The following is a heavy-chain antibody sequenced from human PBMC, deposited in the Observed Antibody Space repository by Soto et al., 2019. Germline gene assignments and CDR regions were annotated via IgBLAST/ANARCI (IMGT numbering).Heavy chain of an antibody. CDR1: GGTFSSYA. Sequence: GASAKVSCKASGGTFSSYAISWVRQAPGQGLEWMGGIIPIFGTANYAQKFQGRVTITADESTSTAYMELSSLRSEDTAVYYCARLGPLQLWPRDWFDPWGQGTLVTVSS. CDR3: ARLGPLQLWPRDWFDP. V-gene: IGHV1-69*13. J-gene: IGHJ5*02. D-gene: IGHD5-18*01. CDR2: IIPIFGTA.